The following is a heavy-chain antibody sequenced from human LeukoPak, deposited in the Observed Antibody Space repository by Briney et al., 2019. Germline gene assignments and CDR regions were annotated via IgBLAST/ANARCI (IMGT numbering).Heavy chain of an antibody. CDR2: ISSSSSYI. V-gene: IGHV3-21*01. CDR3: AREPKTGREIWYFDL. J-gene: IGHJ2*01. D-gene: IGHD1-1*01. Sequence: GGSLRLSCAASGFTFSSYSMNWVRQAPGKGLEWVSSISSSSSYIYYADSVKGRFTISRDNAKNSLYLQMNSLRAEDTAVYYCAREPKTGREIWYFDLWGRGTLVTVSS. CDR1: GFTFSSYS.